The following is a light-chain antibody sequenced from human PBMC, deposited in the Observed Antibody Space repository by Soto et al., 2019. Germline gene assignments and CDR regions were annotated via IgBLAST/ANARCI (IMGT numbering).Light chain of an antibody. V-gene: IGKV1-5*01. Sequence: DLQMTQSHPNLSAYSGGRDTITCRASQSSTSWLAWYQQKPGKAPKLLIYDASSLESGVPSRFSGSGSGTEFTLTISSLQPEDVATYYCQQYSSYSIPFGQGTRLEIK. J-gene: IGKJ5*01. CDR3: QQYSSYSIP. CDR1: QSSTSW. CDR2: DAS.